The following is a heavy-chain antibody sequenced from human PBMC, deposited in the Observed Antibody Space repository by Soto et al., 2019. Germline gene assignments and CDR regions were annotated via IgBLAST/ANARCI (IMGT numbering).Heavy chain of an antibody. CDR3: AGRHSGSYHGYYYGMDV. J-gene: IGHJ6*02. V-gene: IGHV1-58*01. CDR1: GFTFTSSA. D-gene: IGHD1-26*01. CDR2: IVVGSGNT. Sequence: GASVKVSCKASGFTFTSSAVQWVRQARGQRLEWIGWIVVGSGNTNYAQKFQERVTITRDMSTSTAYMELSSLRSEDTAVYYCAGRHSGSYHGYYYGMDVWGQGTTVTVSS.